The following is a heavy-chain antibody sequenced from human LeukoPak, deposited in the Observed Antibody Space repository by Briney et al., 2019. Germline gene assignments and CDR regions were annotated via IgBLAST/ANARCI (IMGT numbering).Heavy chain of an antibody. CDR2: IYLDDDR. J-gene: IGHJ4*02. V-gene: IGHV2-5*02. CDR3: AGRMYATLNIDY. CDR1: GFLLRTTRVG. Sequence: SGPTLVKPTQTFTLTCYFSGFLLRTTRVGVGWIRQLPGKALELHALIYLDDDRRYSPSQKNRLTISKVNSQNHVVLAMTHMDPVDTATCYSAGRMYATLNIDYWGQGTLVTVSS. D-gene: IGHD2-8*01.